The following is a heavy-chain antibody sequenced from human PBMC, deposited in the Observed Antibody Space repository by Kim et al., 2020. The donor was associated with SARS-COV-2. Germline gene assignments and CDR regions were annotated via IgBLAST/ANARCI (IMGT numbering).Heavy chain of an antibody. J-gene: IGHJ6*02. V-gene: IGHV1-69*13. CDR1: GGTFSSYA. CDR3: VLGRWLQFDYYYGMDV. Sequence: SVKVSCKASGGTFSSYAISWVRQAPGQGLEWMGGIIPIFGTANYAQKFQGRVTITADESTSTAYMELSSLRSEDTAVYYCVLGRWLQFDYYYGMDVWGQGTTVTVSS. D-gene: IGHD5-12*01. CDR2: IIPIFGTA.